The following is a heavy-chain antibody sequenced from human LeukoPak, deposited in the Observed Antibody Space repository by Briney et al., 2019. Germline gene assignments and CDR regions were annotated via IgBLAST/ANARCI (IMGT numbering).Heavy chain of an antibody. Sequence: ASLKLSCKASGYSFTSYGISWVRQAPGQGLEWMGWISAYNGNTNYAQTLQGRVTMTTDTSTSTAYMELRSLRSDDTAVYYCARDLIAVAIPGYWGQGTLVTVSS. CDR1: GYSFTSYG. CDR2: ISAYNGNT. D-gene: IGHD6-19*01. V-gene: IGHV1-18*01. CDR3: ARDLIAVAIPGY. J-gene: IGHJ4*02.